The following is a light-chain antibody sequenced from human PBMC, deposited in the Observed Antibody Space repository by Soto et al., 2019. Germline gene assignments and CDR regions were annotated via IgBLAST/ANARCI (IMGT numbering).Light chain of an antibody. CDR2: GAS. V-gene: IGKV3-20*01. Sequence: EIVLTQSPGTLSLSPGERATLSCRASESVSDNYLAWYQQRSGQAPRLVIYGASSMASAVPDRFSGSGSGADFTLTISRLEPEDFAVYYCQQYGSSPLTFGGGTKVDIK. CDR3: QQYGSSPLT. J-gene: IGKJ4*01. CDR1: ESVSDNY.